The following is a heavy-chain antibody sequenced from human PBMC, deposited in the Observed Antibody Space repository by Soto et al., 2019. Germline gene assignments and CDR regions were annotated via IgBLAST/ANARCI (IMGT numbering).Heavy chain of an antibody. J-gene: IGHJ4*02. V-gene: IGHV1-8*01. CDR3: ARRFDSGGNSDY. CDR2: MNPNSGNT. CDR1: GYTFTSYD. Sequence: QVQLFQSGSEVKKPGASVKVSCKASGYTFTSYDITWVRQAPGQGLEWMGWMNPNSGNTDYAQKFQGRVAMTRNTSISTAYMELSSLTSEDTAVYYCARRFDSGGNSDYWGQGTLVTVSS. D-gene: IGHD4-17*01.